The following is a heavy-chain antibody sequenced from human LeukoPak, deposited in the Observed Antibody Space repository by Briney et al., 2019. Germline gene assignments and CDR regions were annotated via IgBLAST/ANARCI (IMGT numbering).Heavy chain of an antibody. CDR1: GFSVSGNY. CDR3: ARGYCSGGSCSKFDY. Sequence: GGSLRPSCAASGFSVSGNYMSWVRQAPGKGLEWVSFIHTAGSTFYADSVKGRFTISRDNSKNTLYLQMNSLRAEDTAMYYCARGYCSGGSCSKFDYWGQGTLVTVSS. J-gene: IGHJ4*02. CDR2: IHTAGST. D-gene: IGHD2-15*01. V-gene: IGHV3-53*01.